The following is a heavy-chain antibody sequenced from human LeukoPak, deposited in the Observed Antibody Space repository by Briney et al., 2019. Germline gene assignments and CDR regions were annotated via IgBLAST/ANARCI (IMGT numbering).Heavy chain of an antibody. CDR1: GGSISSSSYY. CDR3: ARRRNYGGNLYYFDY. CDR2: IYYSGST. V-gene: IGHV4-39*01. D-gene: IGHD4-23*01. Sequence: SETLSLTCTVSGGSISSSSYYWGWIRQPPGKGLEWIGSIYYSGSTYYNPSLKSRVTISVDTSKNQFSLKLSSVTAADTAVYYCARRRNYGGNLYYFDYWGQGTLVTVSS. J-gene: IGHJ4*02.